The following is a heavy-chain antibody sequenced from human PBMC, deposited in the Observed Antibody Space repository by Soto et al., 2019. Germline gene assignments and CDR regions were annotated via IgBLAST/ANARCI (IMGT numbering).Heavy chain of an antibody. Sequence: GGSLRLSCAASGFTFSGSAMHWVRQASGKGLEWVGRIRSKANSYATAYAASVKGRFTISRDDSKNTAYLQMNSLKTEDTAVYYCTRLLGGSGSYSGYWGQGTLVTVS. J-gene: IGHJ4*02. D-gene: IGHD3-10*01. CDR1: GFTFSGSA. CDR3: TRLLGGSGSYSGY. CDR2: IRSKANSYAT. V-gene: IGHV3-73*01.